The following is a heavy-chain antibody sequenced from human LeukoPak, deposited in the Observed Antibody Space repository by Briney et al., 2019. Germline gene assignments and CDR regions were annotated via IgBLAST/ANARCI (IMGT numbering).Heavy chain of an antibody. CDR3: ARDLWYYGSGSLISVRGYGMDV. D-gene: IGHD3-10*01. V-gene: IGHV4-59*01. Sequence: PSETLSLTCTVSGGSISSYYWSWIRQPPGKGLEWIGYIYYSGSTNYNPSLKSRVTISVDTSKNQFSLKLSSVTAADTAVYYCARDLWYYGSGSLISVRGYGMDVWGQGTTVTVSS. CDR2: IYYSGST. J-gene: IGHJ6*02. CDR1: GGSISSYY.